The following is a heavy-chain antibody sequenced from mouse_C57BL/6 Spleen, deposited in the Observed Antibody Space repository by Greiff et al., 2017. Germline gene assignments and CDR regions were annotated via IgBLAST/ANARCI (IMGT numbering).Heavy chain of an antibody. D-gene: IGHD4-1*01. CDR2: ISSGGSYT. CDR1: GFTFSSYG. Sequence: VMLVESGGDLVKPGGSLKLSCAASGFTFSSYGMSWVRQTPDKRLEWVATISSGGSYTYYPDSVKGRFTISRDNAKNTLYLHMSSLKSEDTAMYYCARTGTHYFDYWGQGTTLTVSS. CDR3: ARTGTHYFDY. J-gene: IGHJ2*01. V-gene: IGHV5-6*02.